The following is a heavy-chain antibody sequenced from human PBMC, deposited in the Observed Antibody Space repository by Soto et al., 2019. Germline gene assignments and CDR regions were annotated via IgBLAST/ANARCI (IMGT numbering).Heavy chain of an antibody. Sequence: QVQLVQSGAEVKKPGSSVKVSCKASGGTFSSYAISWVRQAPGQGLEWMGGIIPIFGTANYAQKFQGRVTITSDGSTSTVYMELSSLRSEDTAVYYCAVKRHCTNGVCYPAYYYYYGMDVWGQGTTVTVSS. D-gene: IGHD2-8*01. CDR1: GGTFSSYA. CDR3: AVKRHCTNGVCYPAYYYYYGMDV. CDR2: IIPIFGTA. V-gene: IGHV1-69*05. J-gene: IGHJ6*02.